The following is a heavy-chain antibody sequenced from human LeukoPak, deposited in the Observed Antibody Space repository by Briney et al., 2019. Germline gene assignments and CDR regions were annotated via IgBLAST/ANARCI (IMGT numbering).Heavy chain of an antibody. CDR2: ISYDGSNK. D-gene: IGHD1-26*01. Sequence: PGGSLRLSCAASGFTFSSYAMHWVRQAPGEGLEWVAVISYDGSNKYYADSVKGRFTISRDNAKNSLFLQMSSLRDEDTAVYYCARRERQSGNYYYFDYWGQGTLVTVSS. CDR3: ARRERQSGNYYYFDY. V-gene: IGHV3-30-3*01. J-gene: IGHJ4*02. CDR1: GFTFSSYA.